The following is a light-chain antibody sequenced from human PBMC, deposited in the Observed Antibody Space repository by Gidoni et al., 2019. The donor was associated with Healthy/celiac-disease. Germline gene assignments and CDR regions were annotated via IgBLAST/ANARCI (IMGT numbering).Light chain of an antibody. CDR1: SSDVWSYNR. CDR3: CSYAGSWV. Sequence: QSDLTQPASVSGSPGQSITISCTGTSSDVWSYNRVSWYQQHPGKAPKIMIYEGSKRPSGVSSRFSGSKSGNTASLTISGLQAEDESDYYCCSYAGSWVFGGGTKLTVL. CDR2: EGS. V-gene: IGLV2-23*01. J-gene: IGLJ3*02.